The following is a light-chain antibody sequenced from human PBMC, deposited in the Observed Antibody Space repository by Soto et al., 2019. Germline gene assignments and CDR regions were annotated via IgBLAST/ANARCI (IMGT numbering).Light chain of an antibody. CDR3: QQYFTSPLT. CDR1: QRVSSNY. Sequence: EVVLTQSPGTLSLSPGESATLSCRASQRVSSNYLAWYQQKPGQAPRLLIYGVSTSATGIPDMFSGSGSGTDFSLTISRLEPEDFALYYCQQYFTSPLTFGGGTKVEIK. V-gene: IGKV3-20*01. CDR2: GVS. J-gene: IGKJ4*01.